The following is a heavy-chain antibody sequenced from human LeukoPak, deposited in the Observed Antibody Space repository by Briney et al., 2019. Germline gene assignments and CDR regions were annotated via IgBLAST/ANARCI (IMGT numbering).Heavy chain of an antibody. Sequence: SETLSLTCTVSGGSVSSYYWSWIRQPPGKGLEWIGYIYYSGSTNYNPSLKSRVTISVDTSKNQFSLKLSSVTAADTAVYYCAREGTTNGAFDIWGQGTMVTVSS. CDR3: AREGTTNGAFDI. CDR2: IYYSGST. J-gene: IGHJ3*02. V-gene: IGHV4-59*02. CDR1: GGSVSSYY. D-gene: IGHD1-26*01.